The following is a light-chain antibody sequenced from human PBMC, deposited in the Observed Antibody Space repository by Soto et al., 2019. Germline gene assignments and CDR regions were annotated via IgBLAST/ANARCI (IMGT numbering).Light chain of an antibody. CDR2: DVS. CDR1: SSDVGAYNY. V-gene: IGLV2-11*01. CDR3: CSYAGSYTVV. J-gene: IGLJ3*02. Sequence: QSALTQPRSVSGSPGQSVTISCTGTSSDVGAYNYVSWYQQHPGKVPKLMIYDVSRRPSWVPDRFSGSKSGNTASLTISGLQADDEAEYYCCSYAGSYTVVFGGGTKLTVL.